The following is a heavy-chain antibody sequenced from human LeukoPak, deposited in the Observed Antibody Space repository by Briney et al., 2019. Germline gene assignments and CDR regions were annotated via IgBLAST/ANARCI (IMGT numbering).Heavy chain of an antibody. CDR1: GFTFSSYS. J-gene: IGHJ4*02. CDR2: ISSSSSCI. CDR3: ASSSWYGGDIDY. Sequence: GGSLRLSCAASGFTFSSYSMNWVRQAPGKGLEWVSSISSSSSCIYYADSVKGRFTISRDNAKNSLYLQMNSLRAEDTAVYYCASSSWYGGDIDYWGQGTLVTVSS. D-gene: IGHD6-13*01. V-gene: IGHV3-21*01.